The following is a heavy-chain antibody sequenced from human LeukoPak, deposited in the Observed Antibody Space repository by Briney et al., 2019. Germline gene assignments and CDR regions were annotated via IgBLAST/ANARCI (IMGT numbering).Heavy chain of an antibody. CDR1: GGSISSYY. V-gene: IGHV4-59*01. J-gene: IGHJ5*02. D-gene: IGHD3-16*01. CDR2: IYYSGST. CDR3: ARDPLGDINWFDP. Sequence: KTSETLSLTCTVSGGSISSYYWSWIRQPPGKGLEWIGYIYYSGSTNYNPSLKSRVTISVDTSKNQFSLKLSSVTAADTAVYYCARDPLGDINWFDPWGQGTLVTVSP.